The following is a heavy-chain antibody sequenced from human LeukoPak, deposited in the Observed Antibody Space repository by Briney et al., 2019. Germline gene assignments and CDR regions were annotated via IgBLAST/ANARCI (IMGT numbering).Heavy chain of an antibody. CDR3: AGAITGTTFDY. Sequence: GGSLRLSCAASGFTFSSYAMHWVRQAPGKGLEWVAVISYDGSNKYYADSVKGRFTISRDNSKNTLYLQMNSLRAEDTAVYYCAGAITGTTFDYWGQGTLVTVSS. CDR2: ISYDGSNK. J-gene: IGHJ4*02. D-gene: IGHD1-14*01. CDR1: GFTFSSYA. V-gene: IGHV3-30-3*01.